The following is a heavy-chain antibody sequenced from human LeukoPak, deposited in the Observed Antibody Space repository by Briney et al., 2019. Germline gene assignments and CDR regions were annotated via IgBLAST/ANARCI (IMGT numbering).Heavy chain of an antibody. CDR3: ATLLPASRHYFQN. V-gene: IGHV3-53*01. J-gene: IGHJ4*02. CDR1: GFTVSDSY. Sequence: PGGSLRLSCAASGFTVSDSYMSWVRQAPGMGLEWGSVIYGAGATYYADSVKGRFTISRDNSKNTLYLQMTSLRVEDTAFYYCATLLPASRHYFQNWGQGALVTVSS. D-gene: IGHD2-15*01. CDR2: IYGAGAT.